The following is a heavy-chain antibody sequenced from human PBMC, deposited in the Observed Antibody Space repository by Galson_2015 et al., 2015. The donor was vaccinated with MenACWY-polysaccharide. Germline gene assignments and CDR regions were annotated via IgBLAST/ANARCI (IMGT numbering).Heavy chain of an antibody. CDR2: ISGSGGST. D-gene: IGHD6-13*01. J-gene: IGHJ4*02. V-gene: IGHV3-23*01. CDR1: GFMFSSYA. CDR3: AKDQYSSSWYGWHY. Sequence: SLRLSCAASGFMFSSYAMSWVRQAPGKGLEWVSGISGSGGSTYYRESVKGRFTISRDNSKNMLYLQMNSLRAEDTAVYYCAKDQYSSSWYGWHYWGQGTLVTVSS.